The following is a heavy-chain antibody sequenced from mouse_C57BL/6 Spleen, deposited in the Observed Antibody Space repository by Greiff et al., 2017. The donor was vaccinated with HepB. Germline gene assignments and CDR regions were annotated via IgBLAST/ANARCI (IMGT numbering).Heavy chain of an antibody. V-gene: IGHV2-9-1*01. CDR2: IWTGGGT. CDR1: GFSLTSYA. Sequence: VQLQQSGPGLVAPSQSLSITCTVSGFSLTSYAISWVRQPPGKGLEWLGVIWTGGGTNYNSALKSRLSISKDNSKSQVFLKMNSLQTDDTARYYCARNRGYGSSSYYFDYWGQGTTLTVSS. CDR3: ARNRGYGSSSYYFDY. J-gene: IGHJ2*01. D-gene: IGHD1-1*01.